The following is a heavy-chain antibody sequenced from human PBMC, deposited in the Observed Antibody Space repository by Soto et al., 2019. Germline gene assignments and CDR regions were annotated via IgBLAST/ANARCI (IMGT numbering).Heavy chain of an antibody. V-gene: IGHV3-21*01. CDR2: ISSSSSYI. CDR1: GFTFSSYS. J-gene: IGHJ6*02. Sequence: GGSLRLSCAASGFTFSSYSMNWVRQAPGKGLEWVSSISSSSSYIYYADSVKGRFTISRDNAKNSLYLQMNSLRAEDTAVYYCARVQQLVLNYYGMDVWGQGTTVTVSS. D-gene: IGHD6-13*01. CDR3: ARVQQLVLNYYGMDV.